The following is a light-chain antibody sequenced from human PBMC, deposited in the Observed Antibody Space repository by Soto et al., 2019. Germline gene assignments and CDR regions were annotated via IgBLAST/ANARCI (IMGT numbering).Light chain of an antibody. J-gene: IGKJ3*01. CDR3: QQFNTYPRT. Sequence: AIQLTQSPSSLSASVGDRVTITCRASQDISSALAWYQHQPGKTPKFLMFGASSLESGVPSRFSGSGSGTEFTLTISSLQPEDFATYYCQQFNTYPRTFGPGTKVDVK. V-gene: IGKV1-13*02. CDR1: QDISSA. CDR2: GAS.